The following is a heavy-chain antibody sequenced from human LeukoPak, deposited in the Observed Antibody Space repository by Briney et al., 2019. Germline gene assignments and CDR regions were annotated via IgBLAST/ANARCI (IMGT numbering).Heavy chain of an antibody. Sequence: GGSLRLSCAASGFTFSSYAMHWVRQALGKGLEWVAVISYDGSNKYYADSVKGRFTISRDNSKNTLYLQMNSLRAEDTAVYYCAKDVGGDWFDPWGQGTLVTVSS. D-gene: IGHD2-15*01. CDR1: GFTFSSYA. V-gene: IGHV3-30-3*01. CDR2: ISYDGSNK. CDR3: AKDVGGDWFDP. J-gene: IGHJ5*02.